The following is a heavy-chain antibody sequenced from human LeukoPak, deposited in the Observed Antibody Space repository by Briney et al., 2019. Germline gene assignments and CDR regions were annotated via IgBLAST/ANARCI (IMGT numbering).Heavy chain of an antibody. CDR2: IIPIFGTA. Sequence: SVKVSCKASGGTFSSYAISWVRQAPGQGLEWMGGIIPIFGTANYAQKFQGRDTITADESTSTAYMELSSLRSEDTAVYYCARDSGSYYWFDPWGQGTLVTVSS. D-gene: IGHD1-26*01. CDR3: ARDSGSYYWFDP. V-gene: IGHV1-69*13. J-gene: IGHJ5*02. CDR1: GGTFSSYA.